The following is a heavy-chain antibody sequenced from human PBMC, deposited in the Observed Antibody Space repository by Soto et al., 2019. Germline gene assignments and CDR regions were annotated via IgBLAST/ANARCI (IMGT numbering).Heavy chain of an antibody. CDR2: IYWNDDK. V-gene: IGHV2-5*01. CDR1: GFSLSGGGVG. Sequence: QITLKESGPTLVKPTQTLTLTCTFSGFSLSGGGVGVGWIRQPPGKALEWVALIYWNDDKRYSPSLKSRLTITKDTSKKQVVLTMTNMDPVDTATYYCAHKRDTVDWFGPWGRGTLVTVSS. D-gene: IGHD5-18*01. CDR3: AHKRDTVDWFGP. J-gene: IGHJ5*02.